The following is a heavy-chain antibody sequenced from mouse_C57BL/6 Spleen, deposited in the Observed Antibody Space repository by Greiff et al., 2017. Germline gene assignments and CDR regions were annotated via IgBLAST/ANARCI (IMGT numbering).Heavy chain of an antibody. CDR3: ARGSSGYYAMDY. J-gene: IGHJ4*01. CDR1: GYSITSGYY. V-gene: IGHV3-6*01. Sequence: EVQVVESGPGLVKPSQSLSLTCSVTGYSITSGYYWNWIRQFPGNKLEWMGYISYDGSNNYNPSLKNRISITRDTSKNQFFLKLNSGTTEDTATYYCARGSSGYYAMDYWGQGTSVTVSS. CDR2: ISYDGSN. D-gene: IGHD3-2*02.